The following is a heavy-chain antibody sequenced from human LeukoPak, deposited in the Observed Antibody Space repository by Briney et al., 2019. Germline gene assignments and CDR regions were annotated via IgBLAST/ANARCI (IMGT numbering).Heavy chain of an antibody. Sequence: GGSLRLSCAASGLTFSSTYISWVRQAPGRGLEWVSVIYTTGNTYYADSVKGRFTISRDNSKNTLYLQMNSLRAEDTAVYYCAIIRCRFTGSDYWGRGTLVTVSS. J-gene: IGHJ4*02. CDR1: GLTFSSTY. D-gene: IGHD1-26*01. V-gene: IGHV3-66*01. CDR2: IYTTGNT. CDR3: AIIRCRFTGSDY.